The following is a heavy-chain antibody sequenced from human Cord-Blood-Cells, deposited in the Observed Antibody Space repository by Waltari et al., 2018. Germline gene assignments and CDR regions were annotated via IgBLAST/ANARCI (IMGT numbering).Heavy chain of an antibody. CDR1: GGSFSGYY. J-gene: IGHJ2*01. D-gene: IGHD3-22*01. CDR3: ARTSYYYDSSGYYYGYFDL. Sequence: QVQLQQWGAGLLKPSETLSLTCAVYGGSFSGYYWSWIRQPPGKGREWIGEINHSGSTNYNPSLKSRVTISVDTSKNQFSLKLSSVTAADTAVYYCARTSYYYDSSGYYYGYFDLWGRGTLVTVSS. V-gene: IGHV4-34*01. CDR2: INHSGST.